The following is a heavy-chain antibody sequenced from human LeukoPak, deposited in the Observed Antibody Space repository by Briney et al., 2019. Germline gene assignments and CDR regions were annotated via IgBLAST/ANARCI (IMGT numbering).Heavy chain of an antibody. Sequence: SETLSLTCTVSGGFISDYYWSWIRQPAGKGLEWIGRIFTTGSTNYNPSLKSRVTMSVDTSKNHFSLKLSSVTAADTALYYCARDRRRTLQYHSPPEAFDIWGQGTMVTVSS. V-gene: IGHV4-4*07. CDR3: ARDRRRTLQYHSPPEAFDI. J-gene: IGHJ3*02. CDR2: IFTTGST. D-gene: IGHD4-11*01. CDR1: GGFISDYY.